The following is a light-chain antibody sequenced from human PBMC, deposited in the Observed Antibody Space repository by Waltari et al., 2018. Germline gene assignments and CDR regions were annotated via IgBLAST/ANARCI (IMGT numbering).Light chain of an antibody. CDR2: GN. CDR1: SNKHGSHA. J-gene: IGLJ3*02. CDR3: STWDYSLSIWV. V-gene: IGLV1-36*01. Sequence: QSALTQEASVSGTVGQKVTLSCTGNSNKHGSHALGWYQQISHGAPKTVLFGNSLPSGIPDRFSGSKSGTTDSLTISGLQPEDEADYYCSTWDYSLSIWVFGGGTKLTVL.